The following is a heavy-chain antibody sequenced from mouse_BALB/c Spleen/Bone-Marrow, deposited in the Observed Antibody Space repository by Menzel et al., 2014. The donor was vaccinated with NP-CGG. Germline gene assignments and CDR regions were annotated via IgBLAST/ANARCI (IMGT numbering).Heavy chain of an antibody. CDR1: GFTFNDFF. CDR2: SRNKANDYST. V-gene: IGHV7-1*02. CDR3: GKDEGYYAMDY. J-gene: IGHJ4*01. Sequence: EVKLVESGVGLVQPGGSLRLSCATSGFTFNDFFINWVRQPPGKRLEWIAASRNKANDYSTEYNATVKGRFNVSRDTSQSNLYLQMNALRAEDTAIYCCGKDEGYYAMDYWGQGTSVTVSS.